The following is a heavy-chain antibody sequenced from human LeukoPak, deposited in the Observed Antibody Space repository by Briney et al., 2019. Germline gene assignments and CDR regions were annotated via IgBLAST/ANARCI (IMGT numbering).Heavy chain of an antibody. CDR3: AKASYSSSWYVRNYYYMDV. V-gene: IGHV1-46*01. Sequence: ASVKVSCKASGYTFTSYYMHWVRQAPGQGLEWMGIINPSGGSTSYAQKFQGRVTMTRDTSISTAYMELSRLRSDDTAVYYCAKASYSSSWYVRNYYYMDVWGKGTTVTVSS. D-gene: IGHD6-13*01. CDR1: GYTFTSYY. CDR2: INPSGGST. J-gene: IGHJ6*03.